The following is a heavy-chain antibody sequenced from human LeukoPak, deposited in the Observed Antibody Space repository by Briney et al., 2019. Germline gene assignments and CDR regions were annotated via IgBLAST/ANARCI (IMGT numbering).Heavy chain of an antibody. Sequence: SVKVSCKASGGTFSSYAISWVRQAPGQGLEWMGGIIPIFGTANYAQKLQGRVTITADESTSTAYMELSSLRSEDTAVYYCAATDNYYYYGMDVWGQGTTVTVSS. CDR2: IIPIFGTA. V-gene: IGHV1-69*13. J-gene: IGHJ6*02. CDR3: AATDNYYYYGMDV. D-gene: IGHD2-15*01. CDR1: GGTFSSYA.